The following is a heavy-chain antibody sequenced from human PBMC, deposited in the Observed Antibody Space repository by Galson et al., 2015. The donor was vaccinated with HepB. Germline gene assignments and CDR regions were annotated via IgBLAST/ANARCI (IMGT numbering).Heavy chain of an antibody. CDR1: GDSVSSNSAA. D-gene: IGHD1-26*01. CDR3: ARSLRSGSYYRVPGFDY. CDR2: TYYRSKWYN. V-gene: IGHV6-1*01. Sequence: CAISGDSVSSNSAAWNWIRQSPSRGLEWLRRTYYRSKWYNDYAVSVKSRITINPDTSKNQFSLQLNSVTPEDTAVYYCARSLRSGSYYRVPGFDYWGQGTLVTVSS. J-gene: IGHJ4*02.